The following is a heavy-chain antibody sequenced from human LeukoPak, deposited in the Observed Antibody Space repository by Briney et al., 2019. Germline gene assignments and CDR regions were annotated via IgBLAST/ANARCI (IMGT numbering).Heavy chain of an antibody. V-gene: IGHV1-2*02. CDR3: ARGGSTIVVVPASNLPSDY. Sequence: ASVKASCKASGYTFTGYYMHWVRQAPGQGLEWMGWINPNTGATNYAQKFQGRVTMTRDTSISAAFLELSMLTSDDTAVYYCARGGSTIVVVPASNLPSDYWGQGTLVTVSS. D-gene: IGHD2-2*01. CDR2: INPNTGAT. CDR1: GYTFTGYY. J-gene: IGHJ4*02.